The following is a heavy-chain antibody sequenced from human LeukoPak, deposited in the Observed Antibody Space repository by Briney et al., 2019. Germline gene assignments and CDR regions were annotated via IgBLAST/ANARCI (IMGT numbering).Heavy chain of an antibody. CDR2: ISYDGSNK. CDR1: EFTFSSNA. V-gene: IGHV3-30*04. J-gene: IGHJ4*02. Sequence: GGSLRLSCAASEFTFSSNAMHWVRQAPGKGLEWVAVISYDGSNKYYADSVKGRFTISRDNAKNSLYLQMNSLRAEDTAIYYCAREDSSGLDYWGQGTLVTVSS. CDR3: AREDSSGLDY. D-gene: IGHD6-19*01.